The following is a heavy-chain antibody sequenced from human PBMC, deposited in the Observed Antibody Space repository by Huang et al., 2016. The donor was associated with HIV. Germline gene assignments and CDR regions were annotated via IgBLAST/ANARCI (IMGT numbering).Heavy chain of an antibody. CDR3: ARSAYGDLDY. V-gene: IGHV1-8*02. CDR2: RNPNTGNT. J-gene: IGHJ4*02. CDR1: GYNFPNYD. D-gene: IGHD4-17*01. Sequence: QVHLVQSGAEVKKPGASVKVSCKASGYNFPNYDIKWVRQAPGRGLEWMGWRNPNTGNTGFAQSFQGRVTMTRKTAITTAYMELTSLTSEDTAVYYCARSAYGDLDYWGLGTLVIVSS.